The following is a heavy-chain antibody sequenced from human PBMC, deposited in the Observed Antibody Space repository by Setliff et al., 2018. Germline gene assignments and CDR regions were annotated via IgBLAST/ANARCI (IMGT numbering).Heavy chain of an antibody. CDR3: VKGSDPYYFYYMDV. V-gene: IGHV3-23*01. D-gene: IGHD2-21*02. CDR2: IIGSGIST. CDR1: GFSFSSYA. J-gene: IGHJ6*03. Sequence: PGGSLRLSCAASGFSFSSYAMSWVRQAPGQGLEWVSSIIGSGISTYYADSVQGRFTISRDNHKNTLYLQMNRLSAEDTAVFYCVKGSDPYYFYYMDVCGKGTTVTVSS.